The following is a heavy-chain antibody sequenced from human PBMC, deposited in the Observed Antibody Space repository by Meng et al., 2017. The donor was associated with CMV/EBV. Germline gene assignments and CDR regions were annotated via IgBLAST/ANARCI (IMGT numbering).Heavy chain of an antibody. CDR3: ARAVPDYYDSSGPPDY. D-gene: IGHD3-22*01. J-gene: IGHJ4*02. CDR2: IYYSGST. Sequence: QVKLQGSGPGLVKPSQTLSLNCTVSGGSISSGDYYWSWIRQPPGKGLEWIGYIYYSGSTYYNPSLKSRVTISVDTSKNQFSLKLSSVTAADTAVYYCARAVPDYYDSSGPPDYWGQGTLVTVSS. V-gene: IGHV4-30-4*08. CDR1: GGSISSGDYY.